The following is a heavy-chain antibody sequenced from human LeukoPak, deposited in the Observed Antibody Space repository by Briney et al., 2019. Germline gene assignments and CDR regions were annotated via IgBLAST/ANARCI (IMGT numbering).Heavy chain of an antibody. CDR1: GGSISSGSYY. CDR2: IYTSGST. D-gene: IGHD6-13*01. J-gene: IGHJ3*02. V-gene: IGHV4-61*02. CDR3: ARDYGAIEAAAGSTHAFDI. Sequence: PSETLSLTCTVSGGSISSGSYYWSWIRQPAGKGLEWIGRIYTSGSTNYNPSLKSRVTISVDTSKNQFSLKLSSVTAADTAVYYCARDYGAIEAAAGSTHAFDIWGQGTMVTVSS.